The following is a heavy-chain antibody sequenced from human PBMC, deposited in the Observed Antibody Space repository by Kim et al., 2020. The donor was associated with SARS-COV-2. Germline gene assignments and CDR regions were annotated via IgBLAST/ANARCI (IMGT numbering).Heavy chain of an antibody. Sequence: QKFQGRVTMTRNTSISTAYMELSSLRSEDTAVYYCATSSYDFWSGYLFDYWGQGTLVTVSS. V-gene: IGHV1-8*01. CDR3: ATSSYDFWSGYLFDY. J-gene: IGHJ4*02. D-gene: IGHD3-3*01.